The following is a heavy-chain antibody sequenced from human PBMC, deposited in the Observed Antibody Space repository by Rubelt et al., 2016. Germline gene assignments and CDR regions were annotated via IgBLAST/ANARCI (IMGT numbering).Heavy chain of an antibody. CDR1: GFSLSAYGVG. V-gene: IGHV2-5*01. Sequence: QITLKESGPTLVKPTQTLTLTCTFSGFSLSAYGVGVGWIRQPTGEALEWLALIYWNDDKRYSPSLKSRLTITKDTSKNQVVLTMPTMYPLDTATYYCAHCRETEIFDFWGQGTLVTVSS. D-gene: IGHD1-14*01. CDR2: IYWNDDK. J-gene: IGHJ4*02. CDR3: AHCRETEIFDF.